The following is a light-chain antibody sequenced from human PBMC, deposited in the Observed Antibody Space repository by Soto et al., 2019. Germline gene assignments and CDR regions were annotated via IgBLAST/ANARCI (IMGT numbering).Light chain of an antibody. CDR1: SSDVGGYNY. J-gene: IGLJ1*01. CDR3: SSYAGSNNLV. Sequence: QSVLTQPPSASGFPVQSVTISCNGTSSDVGGYNYVSWYQQHPGKAPNLMIYEVSKRPSGVPDRFSGSKSGNTASLTVSGLQAEDEADYYCSSYAGSNNLVFGTGTKVTVL. V-gene: IGLV2-8*01. CDR2: EVS.